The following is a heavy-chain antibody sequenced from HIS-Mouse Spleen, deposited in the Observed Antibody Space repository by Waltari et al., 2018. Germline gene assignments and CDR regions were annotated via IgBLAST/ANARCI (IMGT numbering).Heavy chain of an antibody. CDR1: GFTFSSYG. J-gene: IGHJ4*02. CDR3: AKDKHHAFDY. V-gene: IGHV3-30*18. CDR2: ISYDGSNK. Sequence: QVQLVESGGGVVQPGGSLRLSCAACGFTFSSYGMHWVRQAPGKGLEWVAVISYDGSNKYYADSVKGRFTISRDNSKNTLYLQMNSLRAEDTAVYYCAKDKHHAFDYWGQGTLVTVSS.